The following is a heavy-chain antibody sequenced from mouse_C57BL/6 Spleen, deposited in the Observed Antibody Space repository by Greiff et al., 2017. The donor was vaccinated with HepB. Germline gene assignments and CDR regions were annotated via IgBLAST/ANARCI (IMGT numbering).Heavy chain of an antibody. CDR3: ARSGTGDWYFDV. J-gene: IGHJ1*03. Sequence: VQLQHSGPELVKPGASVKMSCKASGYTFTDYNMHWVKQSHGKSLEWIGYINPNNGGTSYNQKFKGKATLTVNKSSSTAYMELRSLTSEDSAVYYCARSGTGDWYFDVWGTGTTVTVSS. V-gene: IGHV1-22*01. CDR1: GYTFTDYN. D-gene: IGHD4-1*01. CDR2: INPNNGGT.